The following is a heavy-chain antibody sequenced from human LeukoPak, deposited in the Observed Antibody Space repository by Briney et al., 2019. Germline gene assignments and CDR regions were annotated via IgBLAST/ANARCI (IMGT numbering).Heavy chain of an antibody. CDR3: ARGSLGYSSSWYSDYYYMDV. CDR2: INPNSGGT. D-gene: IGHD6-13*01. J-gene: IGHJ6*03. Sequence: ASVKVSCKASGYTFTGYYMHWVRQAPGQGLEWMGWINPNSGGTNYAQKFQGRATMTRDTSISTAYMELSRLRSDDTAVYYCARGSLGYSSSWYSDYYYMDVWGKGTTVTVPS. CDR1: GYTFTGYY. V-gene: IGHV1-2*02.